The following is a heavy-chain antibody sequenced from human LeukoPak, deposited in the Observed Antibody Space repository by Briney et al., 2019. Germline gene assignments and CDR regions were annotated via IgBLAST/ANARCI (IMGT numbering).Heavy chain of an antibody. V-gene: IGHV3-48*04. Sequence: GGSLRLSCAASGFTFSSYWMSWVRQAPGKGLEWISYISASGTLTHYADSVEGRFTISRDNAKNSLYLQMSNLRGEDTALYYCARDGTPIYSNGWVYMDVWGKGTTVTISS. CDR1: GFTFSSYW. CDR3: ARDGTPIYSNGWVYMDV. CDR2: ISASGTLT. D-gene: IGHD6-25*01. J-gene: IGHJ6*04.